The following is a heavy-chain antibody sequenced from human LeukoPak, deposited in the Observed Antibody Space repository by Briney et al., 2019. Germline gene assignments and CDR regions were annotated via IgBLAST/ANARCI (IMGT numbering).Heavy chain of an antibody. CDR2: IYSGGST. J-gene: IGHJ4*02. V-gene: IGHV3-66*01. CDR3: ATTFGGAYTAFDY. CDR1: GFTVSGNY. D-gene: IGHD2/OR15-2a*01. Sequence: GGSLGLSCAASGFTVSGNYMTWVRQSPGKGLEWVSVIYSGGSTYYADSLKGRFTISRDNSKNTLYLQMSSLRAEDTAVYYCATTFGGAYTAFDYWGPGALATVSS.